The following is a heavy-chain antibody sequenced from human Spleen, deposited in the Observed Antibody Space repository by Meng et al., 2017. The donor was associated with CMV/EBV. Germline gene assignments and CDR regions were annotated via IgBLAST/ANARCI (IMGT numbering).Heavy chain of an antibody. Sequence: ASVKVSCKASGNIFTSYGISWVRQAPGQGLEWMGWISAYNGNTNYAQKLQGRVTMTTDTSTSTAYMELRSLRSDDTAVYYCARGYCSTTSCYVDYYYGLDVWGQGTTVTVSS. CDR3: ARGYCSTTSCYVDYYYGLDV. J-gene: IGHJ6*02. V-gene: IGHV1-18*01. CDR2: ISAYNGNT. D-gene: IGHD2-2*01. CDR1: GNIFTSYG.